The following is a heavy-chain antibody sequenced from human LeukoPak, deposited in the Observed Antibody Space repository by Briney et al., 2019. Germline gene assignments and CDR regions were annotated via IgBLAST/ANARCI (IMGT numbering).Heavy chain of an antibody. J-gene: IGHJ6*02. V-gene: IGHV4-59*01. Sequence: SETLSLTCAVYGGSFSGYYWTWIRQPPGKGLEWIGYIYYSGSTNYNPSLKSRVTISVDTSKNQFSLKLSSVTAADTAVYYCARDPYSNYREYGMDVWGQGTTVTVSS. D-gene: IGHD4-11*01. CDR2: IYYSGST. CDR1: GGSFSGYY. CDR3: ARDPYSNYREYGMDV.